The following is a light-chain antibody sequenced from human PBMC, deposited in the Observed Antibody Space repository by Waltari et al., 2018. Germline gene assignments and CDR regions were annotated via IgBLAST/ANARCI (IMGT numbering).Light chain of an antibody. CDR1: QSVSSN. Sequence: EIVMTQSPATLSVSPGERATLSCRASQSVSSNLAWYQQKPGQAPRLLIYGASTRATGIPARFSGSGSGTEFTLTISSLQPEDFATYYCQQLNSYPPFTFGPGTKVDIK. CDR2: GAS. V-gene: IGKV3-15*01. CDR3: QQLNSYPPFT. J-gene: IGKJ3*01.